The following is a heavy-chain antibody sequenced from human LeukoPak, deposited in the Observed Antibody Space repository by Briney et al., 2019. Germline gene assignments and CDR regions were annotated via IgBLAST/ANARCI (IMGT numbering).Heavy chain of an antibody. CDR3: ARSLWRTWFDP. J-gene: IGHJ5*02. D-gene: IGHD2-21*01. CDR1: GGSFSGYY. V-gene: IGHV4-34*01. CDR2: INHSGST. Sequence: SETLSLTCAVYGGSFSGYYWSWIRQPPGKGLEWIGEINHSGSTNYNPSLKSRVTVSIDTSKNQFSLKVSSVTAADTAVYYCARSLWRTWFDPWGQGTLVSVSS.